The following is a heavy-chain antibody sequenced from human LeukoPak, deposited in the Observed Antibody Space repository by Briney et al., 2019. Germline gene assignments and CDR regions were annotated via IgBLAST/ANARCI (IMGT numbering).Heavy chain of an antibody. D-gene: IGHD3-10*01. V-gene: IGHV3-53*05. CDR1: GFTVSSNY. CDR3: ARDFRGFGELLYYYGMDV. J-gene: IGHJ6*02. CDR2: IYSGGST. Sequence: PGGSLRLSCAASGFTVSSNYMSWVRQAPGKGLEWVSVIYSGGSTYYADSVKGRFTISRDNSKNTLYLQMNSLRSEDTAVYYCARDFRGFGELLYYYGMDVWGQGTTVTVSS.